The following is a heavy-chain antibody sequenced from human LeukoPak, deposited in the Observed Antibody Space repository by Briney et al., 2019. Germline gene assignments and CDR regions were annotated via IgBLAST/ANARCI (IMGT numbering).Heavy chain of an antibody. J-gene: IGHJ5*02. V-gene: IGHV3-64*01. Sequence: GGSLRLSCAASGFSFSSYPMHWVRQAPGKGLEYVSVIGSNGDGIYYANSVKGRFTISRDNSKNTLYLQMNSLRAEDTAVYYCAKEGYCSSTSCYPSPFAPWGQGTLVTVSS. CDR1: GFSFSSYP. D-gene: IGHD2-2*01. CDR3: AKEGYCSSTSCYPSPFAP. CDR2: IGSNGDGI.